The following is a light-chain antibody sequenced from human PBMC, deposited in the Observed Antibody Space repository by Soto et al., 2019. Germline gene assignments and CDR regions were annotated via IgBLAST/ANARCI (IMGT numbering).Light chain of an antibody. J-gene: IGLJ2*01. CDR1: SSNIGSNT. Sequence: QSVLTQPPSASGTPGQRVTISCSGSSSNIGSNTVTWYQQLPGTAPKLLIYSDNQRPSGVPDRFSVSKSGTSVSLAISGLQSDDEADYYCAAWDDSLNGLVFGGGTKVTVL. V-gene: IGLV1-44*01. CDR3: AAWDDSLNGLV. CDR2: SDN.